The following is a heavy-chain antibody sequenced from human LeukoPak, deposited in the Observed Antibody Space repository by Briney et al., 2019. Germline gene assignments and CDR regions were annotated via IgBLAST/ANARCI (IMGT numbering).Heavy chain of an antibody. Sequence: SETLSLTCAVYGGSFSGYYWSWIRQPPGKGLEWIGEINHSGSTNYNPSLKSRVTISVDTSKNQFSLKLSSVTAADTAVYYCARGPFVDHWGQGTPVTVSS. J-gene: IGHJ5*02. D-gene: IGHD3-3*01. CDR1: GGSFSGYY. CDR2: INHSGST. CDR3: ARGPFVDH. V-gene: IGHV4-34*01.